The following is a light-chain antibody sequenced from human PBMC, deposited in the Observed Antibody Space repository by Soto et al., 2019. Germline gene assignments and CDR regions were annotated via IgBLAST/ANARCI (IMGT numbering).Light chain of an antibody. CDR3: HQYNSWPPGT. J-gene: IGKJ2*01. CDR2: GAS. V-gene: IGKV3-20*01. Sequence: EKVLTQSPGTLSLSPGERATLSCRASQSVGRNYLAWFQQKSGQAPRLVIYGASSRAAGIPDRLSGSGSGTDFTLTISRLEPEDFALYYCHQYNSWPPGTFGQGTKVDIK. CDR1: QSVGRNY.